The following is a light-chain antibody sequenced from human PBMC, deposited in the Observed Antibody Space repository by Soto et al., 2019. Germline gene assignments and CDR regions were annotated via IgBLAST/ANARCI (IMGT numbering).Light chain of an antibody. CDR1: SSDVGKYDS. Sequence: QSVLTQPPSVSGSPGQSVTISCTGTSSDVGKYDSVSWYQQPPGTAPRLIMYEVTNRPSGVPARFSGSKSGNTASLTISGLQAEDEADYFCSSYTSASRYVFGAGTKLTVL. V-gene: IGLV2-18*02. CDR2: EVT. J-gene: IGLJ1*01. CDR3: SSYTSASRYV.